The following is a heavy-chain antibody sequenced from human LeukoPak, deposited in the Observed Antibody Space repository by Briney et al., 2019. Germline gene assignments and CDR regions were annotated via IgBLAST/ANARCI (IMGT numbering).Heavy chain of an antibody. V-gene: IGHV3-7*01. J-gene: IGHJ3*02. CDR2: IKQDGSEK. CDR1: GFTFSSYW. D-gene: IGHD3-10*01. CDR3: AKSNGYGLVDI. Sequence: GGSLRLSCAASGFTFSSYWMSWVRQAPGKGLEWVANIKQDGSEKYYVDSVKGRFTISRDNAKNSLYLQMNSLRAEDTAVYYCAKSNGYGLVDIWGQGTMVTVSS.